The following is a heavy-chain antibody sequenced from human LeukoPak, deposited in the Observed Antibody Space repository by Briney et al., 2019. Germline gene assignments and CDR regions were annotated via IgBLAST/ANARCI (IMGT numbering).Heavy chain of an antibody. D-gene: IGHD3-22*01. Sequence: EASVKVSCKASGGTFSSYAISWVRQAPAQGLEWMGRIIPIFGTANYAQKFQGRVTITTDESTSTAYMELSSLRSEDTAVYYCARPYDSSGFDYWGREPWSPSPQ. CDR1: GGTFSSYA. V-gene: IGHV1-69*05. J-gene: IGHJ4*02. CDR3: ARPYDSSGFDY. CDR2: IIPIFGTA.